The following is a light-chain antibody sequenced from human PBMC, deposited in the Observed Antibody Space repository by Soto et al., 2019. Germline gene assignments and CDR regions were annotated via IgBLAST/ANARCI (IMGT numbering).Light chain of an antibody. V-gene: IGKV3-15*01. J-gene: IGKJ1*01. CDR2: GAS. CDR3: QQYNNWPPGT. Sequence: EIVMTQSPSTLSVSPGERATLSCRASQSVSSNLAWYQQKPGQAPRLLIYGASTRATGIPDRFSGSGSGTEFTLTISSLQSEDFAVYYCQQYNNWPPGTFGQGTKVEI. CDR1: QSVSSN.